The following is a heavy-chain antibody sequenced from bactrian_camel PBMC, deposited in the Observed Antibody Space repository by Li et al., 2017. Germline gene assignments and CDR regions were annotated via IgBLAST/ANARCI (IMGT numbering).Heavy chain of an antibody. Sequence: HVQLVESGGGSVQAGGSLNLSRTTSGLTFSTYCVGWFRQRPGKEREGVAGIEADGYTTYTHSVKGRFNISRDNDKNTLHLQMNSLKPEDTAMYYCATTLGTLPMCPALAEQNFGDWGQGTQVTVS. CDR1: GLTFSTYC. J-gene: IGHJ4*01. CDR2: IEADGYT. CDR3: ATTLGTLPMCPALAEQNFGD. V-gene: IGHV3S9*01. D-gene: IGHD5*01.